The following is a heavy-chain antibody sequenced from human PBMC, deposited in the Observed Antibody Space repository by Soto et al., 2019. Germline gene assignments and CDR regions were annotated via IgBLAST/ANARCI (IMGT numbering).Heavy chain of an antibody. CDR2: IYSGGST. D-gene: IGHD6-19*01. V-gene: IGHV3-53*01. Sequence: EVQLVESGGGLIQPGGSLRLSCAASGFTVSSNYMSWVRQAPGKGLEWVSVIYSGGSTYYADSVKGRFTISRDNSKNTLYLQMNSLRAEDTAVYYCASLTRLPVAGPWGDDAFDIWGQGTMVTVSS. CDR3: ASLTRLPVAGPWGDDAFDI. J-gene: IGHJ3*02. CDR1: GFTVSSNY.